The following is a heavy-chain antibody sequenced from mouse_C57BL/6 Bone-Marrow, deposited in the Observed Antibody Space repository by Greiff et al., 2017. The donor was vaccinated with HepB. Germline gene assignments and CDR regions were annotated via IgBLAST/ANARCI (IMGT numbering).Heavy chain of an antibody. CDR3: ARGRPFAMDY. J-gene: IGHJ4*01. V-gene: IGHV1-76*01. CDR1: GYTFTDYY. Sequence: QVTLKVSGAELVRPGASVKLSCKASGYTFTDYYINWVKQRPGQGLEWIARIYPGSGNTYYNEKFKGKATLTAEKSSSTAYMQLSSLTSEDSAVYFCARGRPFAMDYWGQGTSVTVSS. CDR2: IYPGSGNT.